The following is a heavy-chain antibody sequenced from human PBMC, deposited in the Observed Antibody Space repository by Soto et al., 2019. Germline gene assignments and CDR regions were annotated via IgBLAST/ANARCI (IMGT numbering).Heavy chain of an antibody. CDR1: GFTFSSYS. D-gene: IGHD6-13*01. CDR2: ISSSSSYI. J-gene: IGHJ5*02. CDR3: ARDLHSSSWTGYDWFDP. Sequence: GGSLRLSCAASGFTFSSYSMNWVRQAPGKGLEWVSSISSSSSYIYYADSVKGRFTISRDNAKNSLYLQMNSLRAEDTAVYYCARDLHSSSWTGYDWFDPWGQGTLVTVSS. V-gene: IGHV3-21*01.